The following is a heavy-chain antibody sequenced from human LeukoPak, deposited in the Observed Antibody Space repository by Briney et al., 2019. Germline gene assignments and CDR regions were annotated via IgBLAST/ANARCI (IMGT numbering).Heavy chain of an antibody. D-gene: IGHD2-8*01. J-gene: IGHJ5*02. CDR1: GFTFTTYA. V-gene: IGHV3-23*01. CDR3: AKVSSWVVLMVYTYNWFDP. CDR2: ISGSGGST. Sequence: TGGSLRLSCAASGFTFTTYAMSWVRQAPGKGLEWVSAISGSGGSTYYADSVKGRFTISRDNSKNTLYLQMNSLRAEDTAVYYCAKVSSWVVLMVYTYNWFDPWGQGTLVTVSS.